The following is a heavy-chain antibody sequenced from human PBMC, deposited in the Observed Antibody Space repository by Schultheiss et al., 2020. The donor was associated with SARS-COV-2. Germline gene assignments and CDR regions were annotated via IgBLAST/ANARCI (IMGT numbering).Heavy chain of an antibody. Sequence: SETLSLTCTVSGGSISSSSYYWSWIRQPPGKGLEWIGEINHSGSTNYNPSLKSRVTISVDTSKNQFSLKLSSVTAADTAVYYCARCSSSSQEYYFDYWGQGTMVTVSS. CDR3: ARCSSSSQEYYFDY. CDR2: INHSGST. V-gene: IGHV4-39*07. D-gene: IGHD6-6*01. J-gene: IGHJ4*03. CDR1: GGSISSSSYY.